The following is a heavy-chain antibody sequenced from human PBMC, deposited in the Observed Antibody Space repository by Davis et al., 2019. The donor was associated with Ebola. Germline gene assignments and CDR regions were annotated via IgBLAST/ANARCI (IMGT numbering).Heavy chain of an antibody. Sequence: MPSETLSLTCTVSGGSISSGGYYWSWIRQHPGKGLEWIGYIYYSGSTYYNPSLKSRVTISVGTSKNQFSLKLSSVTAADKAVYYCAGGRDFWRNWGQGTLVTVSS. CDR1: GGSISSGGYY. V-gene: IGHV4-31*03. CDR3: AGGRDFWRN. J-gene: IGHJ4*02. CDR2: IYYSGST. D-gene: IGHD3-3*01.